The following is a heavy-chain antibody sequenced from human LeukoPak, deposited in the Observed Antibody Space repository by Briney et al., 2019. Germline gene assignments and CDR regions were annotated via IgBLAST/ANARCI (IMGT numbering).Heavy chain of an antibody. D-gene: IGHD3-22*01. V-gene: IGHV3-33*01. CDR3: ARGFSLLVVITPPGY. J-gene: IGHJ4*02. CDR2: IWYDGSNK. CDR1: GFTFSSYG. Sequence: GGSLRLSCAASGFTFSSYGMHWVRQAPGKGLEWVAVIWYDGSNKYYADSVKGRFTISRDNSKNTLYLQMNSLRAEDTAVYYCARGFSLLVVITPPGYWGQGTLVTVSS.